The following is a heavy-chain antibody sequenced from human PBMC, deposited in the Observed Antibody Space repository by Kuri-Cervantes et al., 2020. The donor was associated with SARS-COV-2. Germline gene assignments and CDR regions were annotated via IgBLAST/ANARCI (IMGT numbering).Heavy chain of an antibody. J-gene: IGHJ3*02. CDR2: IYYSGST. D-gene: IGHD3-22*01. CDR1: GGSISSYY. Sequence: SETLSLTCTVSGGSISSYYWSWIRQPPGKGLEWIGYIYYSGSTNYNPSLKSRVTISVDTSKNQFSLKLSSVTAADTAVYYCARDPAYYDSSGYYYGAFDIWGKGTMVTVSS. CDR3: ARDPAYYDSSGYYYGAFDI. V-gene: IGHV4-59*01.